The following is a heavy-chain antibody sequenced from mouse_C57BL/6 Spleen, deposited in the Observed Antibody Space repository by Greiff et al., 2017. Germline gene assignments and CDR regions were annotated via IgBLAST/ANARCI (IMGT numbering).Heavy chain of an antibody. Sequence: QVQLLQPGAELVKPGASVKLSCKASGYTFTSYWMQWVKQRPGQGLEWIGEIDPSDSYTNYNQKFKGKATLTVDTSSSTAYMQLSSLTSEDSAVYYCARCGGGYGSSGFAYWGQGTLVTVSA. CDR3: ARCGGGYGSSGFAY. D-gene: IGHD1-1*01. J-gene: IGHJ3*01. CDR1: GYTFTSYW. V-gene: IGHV1-50*01. CDR2: IDPSDSYT.